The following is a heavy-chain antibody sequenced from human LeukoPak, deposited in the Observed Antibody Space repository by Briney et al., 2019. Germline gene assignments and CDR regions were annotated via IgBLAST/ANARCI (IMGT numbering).Heavy chain of an antibody. Sequence: GGPLRLSCTASGFTFGDYAMSWFRQAPGKGLEWVGFIRSKIYGGTTEYAASVKGRFTISRDDSKSIAYLQMNSLKTEDTAVYYCTRDQYSSGWYDILFDYWGQGTLVTVSS. V-gene: IGHV3-49*03. CDR3: TRDQYSSGWYDILFDY. D-gene: IGHD6-19*01. CDR1: GFTFGDYA. J-gene: IGHJ4*02. CDR2: IRSKIYGGTT.